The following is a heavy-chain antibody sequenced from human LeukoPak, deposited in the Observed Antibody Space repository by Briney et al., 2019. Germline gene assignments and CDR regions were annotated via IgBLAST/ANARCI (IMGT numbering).Heavy chain of an antibody. V-gene: IGHV3-30*02. CDR1: GFTFSNYG. J-gene: IGHJ4*02. CDR2: IPYDGSTK. D-gene: IGHD5-18*01. Sequence: TGGSLRLSCAASGFTFSNYGMHWVRQAPGKGLEWVAFIPYDGSTKSYADSVKGRFTISRDNSKNTLYLQMNSLRAEDTAVYYCAKKTRANVDTAMVDYWGQGTLVTVSS. CDR3: AKKTRANVDTAMVDY.